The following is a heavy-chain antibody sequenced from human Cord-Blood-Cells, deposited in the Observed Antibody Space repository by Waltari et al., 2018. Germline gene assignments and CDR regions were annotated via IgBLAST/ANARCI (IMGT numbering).Heavy chain of an antibody. V-gene: IGHV4-34*01. J-gene: IGHJ4*02. Sequence: QVQLQQWGAGLLKPSETLSLTCAVYGGSFSGYYWSWVRQPPGKGLEWIGEHNHSGSTNYNPYLKRRVTISVDTSKNQFSLKLSSVTAADTAVYYCARGIGKLHLDHWGQGTLVTVSS. CDR1: GGSFSGYY. CDR3: ARGIGKLHLDH. CDR2: HNHSGST. D-gene: IGHD3-16*01.